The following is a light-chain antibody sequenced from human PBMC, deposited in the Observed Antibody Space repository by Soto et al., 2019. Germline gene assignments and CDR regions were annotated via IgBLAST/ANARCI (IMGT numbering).Light chain of an antibody. CDR3: QQYNDWPRT. V-gene: IGKV3-15*01. CDR2: GAS. CDR1: QSVSSN. J-gene: IGKJ1*01. Sequence: EIVMTQSPATLSVSPGGRATLSCRASQSVSSNLAWYQQKPGQAPRLLIYGASTRATGIPARFSGSGSGTEFTLTIGSLQSEDFAVYYCQQYNDWPRTFGQGTKVDIK.